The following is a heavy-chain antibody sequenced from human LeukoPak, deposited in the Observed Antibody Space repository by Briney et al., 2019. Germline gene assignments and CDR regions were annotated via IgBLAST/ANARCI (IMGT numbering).Heavy chain of an antibody. CDR2: INDGGRT. J-gene: IGHJ4*02. D-gene: IGHD2-15*01. V-gene: IGHV4-34*08. CDR3: ADSGAFDY. CDR1: GFTFSSYS. Sequence: GSLRLSCAASGFTFSSYSMNWVRQAPGKGLEWIGEINDGGRTSYNPSLKSRVTMSVDTSKNQFSLKMNSVTAADTAVYYCADSGAFDYWGQGILVTVSS.